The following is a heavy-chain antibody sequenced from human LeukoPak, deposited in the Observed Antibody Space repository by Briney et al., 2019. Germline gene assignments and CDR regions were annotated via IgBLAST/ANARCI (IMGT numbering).Heavy chain of an antibody. V-gene: IGHV3-64*01. CDR1: GFTFSSYA. Sequence: PGGSLTLSCAASGFTFSSYAMHWVRQAPGKGLEYVSVISSNGGSTYYANSVKGRFTISRDNSKNTLYLQMGSLRAEDMAVYYCARGGLLWFGELSGYWGQGTLVTVSS. D-gene: IGHD3-10*01. J-gene: IGHJ4*02. CDR3: ARGGLLWFGELSGY. CDR2: ISSNGGST.